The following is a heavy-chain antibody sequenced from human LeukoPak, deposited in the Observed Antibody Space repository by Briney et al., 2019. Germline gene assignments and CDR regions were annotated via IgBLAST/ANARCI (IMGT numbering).Heavy chain of an antibody. CDR1: GFTFSSYA. V-gene: IGHV3-30-3*01. CDR2: ISYDGSNK. D-gene: IGHD2-15*01. Sequence: GGSLRLSCAASGFTFSSYAMHWVRQAPGKGLEWVAVISYDGSNKYYADSVKGRFTISRDNSKNTLYLQMNSLRAEDTAVYYCARDSGGMVSYGMDVWGQGTTVTVSS. CDR3: ARDSGGMVSYGMDV. J-gene: IGHJ6*02.